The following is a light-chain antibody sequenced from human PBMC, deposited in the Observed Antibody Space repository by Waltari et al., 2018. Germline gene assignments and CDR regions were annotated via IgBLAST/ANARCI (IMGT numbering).Light chain of an antibody. CDR2: DVS. Sequence: QAALTQPPSVSGSPGQSVTISCTGTSSDIGGYNYVSWYQQHPGKAPKLMIYDVSKRASGVSDRFSGSKSVNTASLTISGLQAEDEADYYCSSYAGSNTGLFGGGTRLTVL. V-gene: IGLV2-11*01. J-gene: IGLJ2*01. CDR1: SSDIGGYNY. CDR3: SSYAGSNTGL.